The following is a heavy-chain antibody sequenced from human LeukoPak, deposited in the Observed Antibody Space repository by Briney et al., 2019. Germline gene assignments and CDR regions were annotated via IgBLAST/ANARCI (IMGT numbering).Heavy chain of an antibody. CDR1: GGSISSSNW. CDR2: IYHSGST. D-gene: IGHD3-10*01. J-gene: IGHJ3*02. V-gene: IGHV4-4*02. Sequence: RSGTLSLTCAVSGGSISSSNWWSWVRQPPGKGLEWIGEIYHSGSTNYSPSLKSRVTISVDKSKNQFSLKLSSVTAADTAVYYCAREYTMVRGVPEAFDIWGQGTMVTVSS. CDR3: AREYTMVRGVPEAFDI.